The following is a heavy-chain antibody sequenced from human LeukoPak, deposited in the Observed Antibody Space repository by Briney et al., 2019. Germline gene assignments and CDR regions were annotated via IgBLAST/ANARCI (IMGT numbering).Heavy chain of an antibody. CDR3: TRQRDTAGDYFDY. CDR2: IYYSGST. CDR1: GGSISSYY. D-gene: IGHD5-18*01. J-gene: IGHJ4*02. Sequence: PSETLSLTCTVSGGSISSYYWSWIRQPPGKGLEWIGYIYYSGSTNYNPSLKSRVTISVDTSKNQFSLKLSSVTAADTAVYYCTRQRDTAGDYFDYWGQGTLVTVSS. V-gene: IGHV4-59*08.